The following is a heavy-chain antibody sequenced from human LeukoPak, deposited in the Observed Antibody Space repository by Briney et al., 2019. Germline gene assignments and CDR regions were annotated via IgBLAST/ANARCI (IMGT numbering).Heavy chain of an antibody. V-gene: IGHV3-33*06. CDR3: AKGGHGDYYLDY. CDR2: IWYDGSNK. CDR1: GFTFSNHG. J-gene: IGHJ4*02. D-gene: IGHD4-17*01. Sequence: GGSLRLSCAASGFTFSNHGMHWVRQAPGKGLEWVAVIWYDGSNKYYADSVKGRFTISRDNSKNTLYLQMNSLRAEDTAAYYCAKGGHGDYYLDYWGQGTLVTVSS.